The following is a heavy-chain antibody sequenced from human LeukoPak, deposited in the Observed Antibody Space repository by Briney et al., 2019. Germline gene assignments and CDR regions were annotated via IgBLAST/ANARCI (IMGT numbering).Heavy chain of an antibody. CDR2: IIPILGIA. D-gene: IGHD3-22*01. CDR3: ARDNYYDSSGYYGYAFDI. CDR1: GGTFSSYA. Sequence: ASVKVSCKASGGTFSSYAISWVRQAPGQGLEWMGRIIPILGIANYAQKFQGRVTITADKSTSTAYMELSSLGSEDTAVYYCARDNYYDSSGYYGYAFDIWGQGTMVTVSS. J-gene: IGHJ3*02. V-gene: IGHV1-69*04.